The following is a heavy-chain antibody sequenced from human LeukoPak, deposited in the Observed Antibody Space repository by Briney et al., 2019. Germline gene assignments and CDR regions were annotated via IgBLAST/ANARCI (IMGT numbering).Heavy chain of an antibody. CDR1: GVPIRSYY. V-gene: IGHV4-4*07. J-gene: IGHJ4*02. CDR3: ARAEHSSSWDFDY. Sequence: PSETLSLTCTVSGVPIRSYYWRWLRQPAGKGLEWIGRIYTSGSTNYNPSLKSRVTMSVDTSKNQFSLKLSSVTAADTAVYYCARAEHSSSWDFDYWGQGTLVTVSS. CDR2: IYTSGST. D-gene: IGHD6-13*01.